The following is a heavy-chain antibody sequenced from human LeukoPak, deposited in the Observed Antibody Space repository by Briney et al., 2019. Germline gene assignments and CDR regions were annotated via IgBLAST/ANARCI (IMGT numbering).Heavy chain of an antibody. CDR3: AREGIVVSPAIDY. D-gene: IGHD2-2*01. V-gene: IGHV3-48*01. Sequence: GGSLRLSCAASGFTFSSYGMNWVRQAPGKGLEWVSHISSSSSTVSYADSVKGRFTISRDNAKNSLHLQMNSLRAEDTAVCYCAREGIVVSPAIDYWGQGTLVTVSS. CDR2: ISSSSSTV. J-gene: IGHJ4*02. CDR1: GFTFSSYG.